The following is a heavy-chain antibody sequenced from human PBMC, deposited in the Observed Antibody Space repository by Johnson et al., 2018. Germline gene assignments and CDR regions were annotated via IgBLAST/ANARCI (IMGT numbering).Heavy chain of an antibody. CDR1: GGSVSSDGYS. CDR2: IYPSGST. D-gene: IGHD1-1*01. V-gene: IGHV4-30-2*01. J-gene: IGHJ6*03. Sequence: QVQLQESGSGLVKPSQTLSLTCAVSGGSVSSDGYSWSWIRQPPGKGLEWIGYIYPSGSTYYNPSLKSRVTISVDRSKNQFSLKLSPVTAADTAVYYCARQTNTYYYYYMDVWGKGTTVTVSS. CDR3: ARQTNTYYYYYMDV.